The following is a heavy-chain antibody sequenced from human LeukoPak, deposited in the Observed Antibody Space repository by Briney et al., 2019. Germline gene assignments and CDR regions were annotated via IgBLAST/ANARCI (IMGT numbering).Heavy chain of an antibody. CDR2: IYYSGST. V-gene: IGHV4-59*01. Sequence: PSETLSLTCTVSGGSISSYYWSWIRQPPGKGLEWIGYIYYSGSTNYNPSLKSRVTISVDTSKNQFSLKLSSATAADTAVYYCAQSGAYYYYMDVWGKGTTVTVSS. CDR1: GGSISSYY. J-gene: IGHJ6*03. CDR3: AQSGAYYYYMDV. D-gene: IGHD2-8*02.